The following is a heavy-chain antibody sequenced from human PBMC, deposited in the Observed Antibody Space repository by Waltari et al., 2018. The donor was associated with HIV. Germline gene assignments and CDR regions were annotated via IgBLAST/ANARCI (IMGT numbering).Heavy chain of an antibody. Sequence: QVQLVQSGAEVKKPGASVKVSCKASGYTFTSYDINWVRQATGQGLEWMGWMNPNSGNTGYAQKCQGRVTMTRNTSISTAYMELSSLRSEDTAVYYCARDYRSGWYWSGRAAFDIWGQGTMVTVSS. CDR2: MNPNSGNT. CDR3: ARDYRSGWYWSGRAAFDI. V-gene: IGHV1-8*01. D-gene: IGHD6-19*01. CDR1: GYTFTSYD. J-gene: IGHJ3*02.